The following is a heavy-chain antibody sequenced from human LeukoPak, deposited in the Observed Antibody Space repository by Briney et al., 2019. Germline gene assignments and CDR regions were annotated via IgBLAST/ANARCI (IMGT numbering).Heavy chain of an antibody. CDR3: AGVLYSSGWYDWFDP. CDR2: IWYVGSNK. J-gene: IGHJ5*02. V-gene: IGHV3-33*01. D-gene: IGHD6-19*01. Sequence: PGGSLRLSCAASGFTFSSYGMHWVRQAPGKGLEWVAVIWYVGSNKYYADSVKGRFTISRDNSKNTLYLQMNSLRAEDTAVYYCAGVLYSSGWYDWFDPWGQGTLVTVSS. CDR1: GFTFSSYG.